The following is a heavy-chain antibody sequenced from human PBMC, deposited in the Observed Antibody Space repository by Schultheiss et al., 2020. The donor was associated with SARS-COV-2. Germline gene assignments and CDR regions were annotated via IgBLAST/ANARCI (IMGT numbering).Heavy chain of an antibody. J-gene: IGHJ4*02. CDR2: IIPMFGTA. D-gene: IGHD7-27*01. CDR1: GYTFTGYY. CDR3: ARDLTGDRVFDY. V-gene: IGHV1-69*06. Sequence: SVKVSCKASGYTFTGYYMHWVRQAPGQGLEWMGEIIPMFGTANYAQKFQGRVTITADKSTSTAYMELSSLRSEDTAVYYCARDLTGDRVFDYWGQGTLVTGSS.